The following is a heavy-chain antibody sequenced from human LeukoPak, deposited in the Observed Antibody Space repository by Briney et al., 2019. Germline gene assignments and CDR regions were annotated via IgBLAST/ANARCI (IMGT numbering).Heavy chain of an antibody. Sequence: ASVKVSCKASGYTFTSYAMHWVRQAPGQRLEWMGWINAGNGNTKYSQKFQGRVTITRDTSASTAYIELSSLRSEDTAVYYCARVKQWLVGPFDYWGQGTLVTVSS. V-gene: IGHV1-3*01. CDR1: GYTFTSYA. CDR3: ARVKQWLVGPFDY. D-gene: IGHD6-19*01. J-gene: IGHJ4*02. CDR2: INAGNGNT.